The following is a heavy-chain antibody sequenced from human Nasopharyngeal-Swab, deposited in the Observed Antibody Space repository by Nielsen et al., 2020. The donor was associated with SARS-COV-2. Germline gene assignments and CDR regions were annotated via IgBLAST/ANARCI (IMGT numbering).Heavy chain of an antibody. CDR3: ARDFPFGGDVVY. CDR1: GFTFSSYG. V-gene: IGHV3-33*01. J-gene: IGHJ4*02. D-gene: IGHD3-10*01. Sequence: GESLKISCAASGFTFSSYGMHWVRQAPGKGPEWVAVIWYDGSNKYYADSVKGRFTISRDNSKNTLYLQMNSLRAEDTAVYYCARDFPFGGDVVYWGQGTLVTVSS. CDR2: IWYDGSNK.